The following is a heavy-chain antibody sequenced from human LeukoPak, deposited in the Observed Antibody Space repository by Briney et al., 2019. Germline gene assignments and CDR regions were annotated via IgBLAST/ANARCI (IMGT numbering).Heavy chain of an antibody. Sequence: SETLSLTCTVSGGSISSYYWSWIRQPPGKGLEWIGYIYYSGSTNYNPSLKSRVTISVDTSKNQFSLKLSSVTAADTAVYYCARGKVDYSNYKAFDYWGQGTLVTVSS. V-gene: IGHV4-59*01. CDR3: ARGKVDYSNYKAFDY. CDR2: IYYSGST. J-gene: IGHJ4*02. CDR1: GGSISSYY. D-gene: IGHD4-11*01.